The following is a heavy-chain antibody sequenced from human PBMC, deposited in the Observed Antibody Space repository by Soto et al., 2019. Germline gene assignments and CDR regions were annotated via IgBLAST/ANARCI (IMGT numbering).Heavy chain of an antibody. CDR2: IHYSGST. Sequence: QVQLQESGPGLVKPSETLSLTCTVSGGSISSYYWSWIRQPPGKGLEWIGYIHYSGSTNYNPSLKNRVTISLDTPKNQFSLKLNSVTAADTAVYYCARDRIRSSSTDWPEWFDPWGQGTLVTVSS. CDR3: ARDRIRSSSTDWPEWFDP. V-gene: IGHV4-59*01. J-gene: IGHJ5*02. CDR1: GGSISSYY. D-gene: IGHD2-2*01.